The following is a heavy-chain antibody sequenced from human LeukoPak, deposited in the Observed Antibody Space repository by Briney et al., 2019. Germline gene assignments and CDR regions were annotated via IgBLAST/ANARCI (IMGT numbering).Heavy chain of an antibody. CDR1: GFSFSTSW. J-gene: IGHJ3*02. CDR3: ARDYDSSGGDAFDI. Sequence: GGSLRLSCVTSGFSFSTSWMNWVRQAPGKGLEWVANIKEDGSVKNYADSVKGRFTISRDNAKNTLYLQMNSLRAEDTAVYYCARDYDSSGGDAFDIWGQGTMVTVSS. V-gene: IGHV3-7*01. CDR2: IKEDGSVK. D-gene: IGHD3-22*01.